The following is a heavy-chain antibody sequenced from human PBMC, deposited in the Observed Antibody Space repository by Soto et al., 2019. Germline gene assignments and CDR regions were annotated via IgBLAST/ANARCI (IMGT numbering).Heavy chain of an antibody. V-gene: IGHV1-18*01. CDR1: GYTFTSYG. CDR3: AKDLVPIHKGAMGDSSGPDY. Sequence: ASVKVSCKASGYTFTSYGISWVRQAPGQGLEWMGWISAYNGNTNYAQKLQGRVTMTTDTSTSTAYMELRSLRSDDTAVYYCAKDLVPIHKGAMGDSSGPDYWGQGTLVTVSS. D-gene: IGHD3-22*01. J-gene: IGHJ4*02. CDR2: ISAYNGNT.